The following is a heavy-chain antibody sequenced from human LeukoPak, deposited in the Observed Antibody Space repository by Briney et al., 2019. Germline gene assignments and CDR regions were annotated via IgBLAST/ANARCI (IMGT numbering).Heavy chain of an antibody. CDR2: IYYSGST. CDR3: AREGCSGGSCKPNDY. D-gene: IGHD2-15*01. V-gene: IGHV4-39*07. Sequence: PSETLSLTCTVSGGSISSSSYYWGWIRQPPGKGLEWIGSIYYSGSTYYNPSLKSRVTISADTSKNQFSLKLSSVTAADTAVYYCAREGCSGGSCKPNDYWGQGTLVTVSS. J-gene: IGHJ4*02. CDR1: GGSISSSSYY.